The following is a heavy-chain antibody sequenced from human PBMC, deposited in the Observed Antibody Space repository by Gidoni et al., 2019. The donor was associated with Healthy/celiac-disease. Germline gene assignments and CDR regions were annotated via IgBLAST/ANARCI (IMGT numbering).Heavy chain of an antibody. CDR3: ARYSKQWLAQLVY. CDR2: IYYSGST. D-gene: IGHD6-19*01. CDR1: GGSISSSNYY. V-gene: IGHV4-39*01. J-gene: IGHJ4*02. Sequence: QLQLQESGPGLVKPSETLSLTCTCSGGSISSSNYYCGWIRQPPGKGLEWIGSIYYSGSTYYNPSLKSRVTISVDTSKNQFSLKLSSVTAADTAVYYCARYSKQWLAQLVYWGQGTLVTVSS.